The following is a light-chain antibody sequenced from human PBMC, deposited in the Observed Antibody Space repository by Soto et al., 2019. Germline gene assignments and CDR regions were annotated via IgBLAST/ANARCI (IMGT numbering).Light chain of an antibody. CDR3: QQYGTSPLT. J-gene: IGKJ4*01. Sequence: IVLTQSPGTLSLSPGERATLSCRASQSVSYYLAWYQQKPGQAPRLLIHNTFSRATGIPDRFSGSGSGTDFTLTISRLESEDFAVYYCQQYGTSPLTFGGGTKVDIK. CDR2: NTF. CDR1: QSVSYY. V-gene: IGKV3-20*01.